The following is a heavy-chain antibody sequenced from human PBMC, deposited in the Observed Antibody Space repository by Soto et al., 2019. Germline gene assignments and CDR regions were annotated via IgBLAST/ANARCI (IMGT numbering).Heavy chain of an antibody. Sequence: SGPTLVKPTQTLTLTCTFSGFSLSTSGVGVGWIRQPPGKALEWLALIYWDDDKRYSPSLKSRLTITKDTSKNQVVLTMTNMDPVDTATYYCAHTPWDGITGTIYWFDPWGQGTLVTVSS. CDR3: AHTPWDGITGTIYWFDP. CDR2: IYWDDDK. V-gene: IGHV2-5*02. D-gene: IGHD1-7*01. J-gene: IGHJ5*02. CDR1: GFSLSTSGVG.